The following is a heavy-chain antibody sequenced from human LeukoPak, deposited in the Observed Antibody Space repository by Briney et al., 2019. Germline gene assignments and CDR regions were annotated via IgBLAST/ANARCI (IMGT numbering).Heavy chain of an antibody. CDR2: INYSGST. D-gene: IGHD2-21*01. J-gene: IGHJ1*01. CDR1: GGSISSGGYR. V-gene: IGHV4-31*11. CDR3: AREMDAHPRIVV. Sequence: PSQTLSLTCAVSGGSISSGGYRWTWIRQYPGKGLEWIGYINYSGSTYYNPSLKSRVIISVDTSKNQFSLNLNSVTAADTAVYYCAREMDAHPRIVVWGQGTLVTASS.